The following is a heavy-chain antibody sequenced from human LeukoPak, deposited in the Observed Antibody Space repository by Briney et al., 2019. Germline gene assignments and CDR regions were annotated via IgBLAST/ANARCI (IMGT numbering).Heavy chain of an antibody. V-gene: IGHV3-23*01. CDR2: ISNTGDNT. D-gene: IGHD2-15*01. CDR1: GFRFSNYG. CDR3: AKDCCDYSPLDH. Sequence: GGSLRLSCAASGFRFSNYGMAWVRQTPGKGLERVSTISNTGDNTHYADSVQGRFTISRDNSKNTLFLQMNSLRADDTAIYYCAKDCCDYSPLDHWGQGTQVTVSS. J-gene: IGHJ4*02.